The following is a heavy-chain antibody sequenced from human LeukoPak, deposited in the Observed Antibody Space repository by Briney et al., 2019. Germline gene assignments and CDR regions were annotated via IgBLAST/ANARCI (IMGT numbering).Heavy chain of an antibody. CDR3: ARDVGGSGSYYLYYYYMDV. CDR2: ISSSSSYI. J-gene: IGHJ6*03. CDR1: GFTVCSNY. D-gene: IGHD3-10*01. Sequence: GGSLRLSCAASGFTVCSNYMNWVRQAPGKGLEWVSSISSSSSYIYYADSVKGRFTISRDNAKNSLYLQMNSLRAEDTAVYYCARDVGGSGSYYLYYYYMDVWGKGTTVTVS. V-gene: IGHV3-21*01.